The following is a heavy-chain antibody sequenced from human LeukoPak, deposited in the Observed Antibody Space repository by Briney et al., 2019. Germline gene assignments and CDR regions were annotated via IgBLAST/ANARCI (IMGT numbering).Heavy chain of an antibody. CDR2: IYYSGST. J-gene: IGHJ6*02. CDR1: GYSISSSSYY. D-gene: IGHD3-9*01. V-gene: IGHV4-39*01. Sequence: PSETLSLTCTVSGYSISSSSYYWGWIRQPPGKGLEWIGSIYYSGSTYYDPSLKSRVTISVDTSKNQFSLKLSSVTAADTAVYYCARQSSDILTGYYRGPYYYYGMDVWGQGTAVTVSS. CDR3: ARQSSDILTGYYRGPYYYYGMDV.